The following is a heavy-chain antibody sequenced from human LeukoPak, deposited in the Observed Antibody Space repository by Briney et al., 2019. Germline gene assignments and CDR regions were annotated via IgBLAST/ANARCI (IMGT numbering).Heavy chain of an antibody. D-gene: IGHD3-10*01. V-gene: IGHV1-69*13. J-gene: IGHJ4*02. CDR2: IIPIFGTA. CDR1: GGTFSSYA. CDR3: ARVGEVRGVIITYFDY. Sequence: PAASVNVSCKASGGTFSSYAISWVRQAPGQGLEWMGGIIPIFGTANYAQKFQGRVTITADESTSTAYMELSSLRSEDTAVYYCARVGEVRGVIITYFDYWGQGTLVTVSS.